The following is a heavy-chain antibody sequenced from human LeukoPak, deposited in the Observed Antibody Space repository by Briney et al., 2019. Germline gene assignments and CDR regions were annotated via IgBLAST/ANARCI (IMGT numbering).Heavy chain of an antibody. Sequence: PGGSLRLSCVASGFTFTNYAMSWVRQAPGKGLEWVSGISGNGGSTYHADSVKGRFTISRDYSKNTLYLQMNSLRAEDTAVYYCANRNEMNYWGQGTLVTVSS. V-gene: IGHV3-23*01. CDR3: ANRNEMNY. J-gene: IGHJ4*02. CDR2: ISGNGGST. D-gene: IGHD1-1*01. CDR1: GFTFTNYA.